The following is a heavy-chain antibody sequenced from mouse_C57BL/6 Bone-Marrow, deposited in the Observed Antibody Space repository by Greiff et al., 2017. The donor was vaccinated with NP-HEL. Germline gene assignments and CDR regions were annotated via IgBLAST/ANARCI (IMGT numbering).Heavy chain of an antibody. J-gene: IGHJ4*01. V-gene: IGHV8-8*01. D-gene: IGHD2-1*01. Sequence: QVTLKVSGPGILQPSQTLSLTCSFSGFSLSTFGMGVGWIRQPSGKGLEWLAHIWWDDDKYYNPALKSRLTVSKDTSKNHVFLKIANVDTADTATYYCARIVIYYGNHEDYAMDYWGQGTSVTVSS. CDR3: ARIVIYYGNHEDYAMDY. CDR2: IWWDDDK. CDR1: GFSLSTFGMG.